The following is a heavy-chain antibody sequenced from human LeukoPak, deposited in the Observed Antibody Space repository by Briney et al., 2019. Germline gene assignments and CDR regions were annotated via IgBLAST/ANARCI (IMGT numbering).Heavy chain of an antibody. CDR3: ARGNSCSSTSCCRNYYYYYMDV. CDR1: GGSFSGYY. D-gene: IGHD2-2*01. Sequence: PSETLSLTCAVYGGSFSGYYWSWIRQPPGKGLEWIGEINHSGSTNYNPSLKSRVTISEDTSKNQFSLKVTSVTAADTAVYYCARGNSCSSTSCCRNYYYYYMDVWGKGTTVTVSS. CDR2: INHSGST. J-gene: IGHJ6*03. V-gene: IGHV4-34*01.